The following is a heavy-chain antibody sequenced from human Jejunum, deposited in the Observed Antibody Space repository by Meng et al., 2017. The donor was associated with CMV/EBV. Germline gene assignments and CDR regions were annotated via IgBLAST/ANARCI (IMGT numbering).Heavy chain of an antibody. Sequence: SGYNFIGYYIPWVRQAPGRGLEWMGWIDPKNAGTNFAQKFQGRVTMTTDASINTAYMELSRLRSDGTAVYYCVPGTTGGYYFDNWGQGTLVTVSS. D-gene: IGHD1-1*01. CDR2: IDPKNAGT. CDR1: GYNFIGYY. V-gene: IGHV1-2*02. CDR3: VPGTTGGYYFDN. J-gene: IGHJ4*02.